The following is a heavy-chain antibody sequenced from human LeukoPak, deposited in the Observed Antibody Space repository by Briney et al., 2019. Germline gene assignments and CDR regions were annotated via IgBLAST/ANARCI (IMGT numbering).Heavy chain of an antibody. J-gene: IGHJ4*02. V-gene: IGHV3-30*18. Sequence: PGGSLRLSCAAPGFTFSSYGMHWVRQAPGKGLEWVAVISYDGSNKYYADSVKGRFTISRDNSKNTLYLQMNSLRAEDTAVYYCAKDMGEGGEDYWGQGTLVTVSS. D-gene: IGHD3-16*01. CDR1: GFTFSSYG. CDR3: AKDMGEGGEDY. CDR2: ISYDGSNK.